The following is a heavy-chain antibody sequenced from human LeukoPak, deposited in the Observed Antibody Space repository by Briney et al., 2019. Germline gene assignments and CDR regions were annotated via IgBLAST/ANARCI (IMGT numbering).Heavy chain of an antibody. CDR2: INHSGST. V-gene: IGHV4-34*01. CDR3: ARGVSSSWYSGGVDY. J-gene: IGHJ4*02. D-gene: IGHD6-13*01. Sequence: TSETLSLTCAVYGGSFSGYYWSWIRQPPGKGLEWIGEINHSGSTNYNPSLKSRVTISVDTSKNQFSLKLSSVTAADTAVYYCARGVSSSWYSGGVDYWGQGTLVTVSS. CDR1: GGSFSGYY.